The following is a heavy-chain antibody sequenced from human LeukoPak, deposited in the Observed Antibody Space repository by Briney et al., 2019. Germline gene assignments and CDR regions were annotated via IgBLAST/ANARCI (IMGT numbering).Heavy chain of an antibody. Sequence: PSETLSLTCAVYGGSFSGYYWSWIRQPPGKGLEWIGYIYYSGSTNYNPSLKSRVTISVDTSKNQFSLKLSSVTAADTAVYYCARHSPPEYYDFWSGYAPYYYYGMDVWGQGTTVTVSS. V-gene: IGHV4-59*08. D-gene: IGHD3-3*01. J-gene: IGHJ6*02. CDR1: GGSFSGYY. CDR2: IYYSGST. CDR3: ARHSPPEYYDFWSGYAPYYYYGMDV.